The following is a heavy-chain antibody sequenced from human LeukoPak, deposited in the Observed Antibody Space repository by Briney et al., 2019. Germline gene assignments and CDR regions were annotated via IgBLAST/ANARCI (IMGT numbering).Heavy chain of an antibody. CDR3: ARGSGRYVMVDW. CDR2: IRSKVYGGAP. D-gene: IGHD6-19*01. V-gene: IGHV3-49*03. Sequence: PGGSLRLSCSASGFTFSTYWMSWFRQSPGQGLEWVGFIRSKVYGGAPEHAASVAARFTISRDDSTSIAYLQMNSVQAEDTAVYYCARGSGRYVMVDWWGQGTLVTVSS. J-gene: IGHJ4*02. CDR1: GFTFSTYW.